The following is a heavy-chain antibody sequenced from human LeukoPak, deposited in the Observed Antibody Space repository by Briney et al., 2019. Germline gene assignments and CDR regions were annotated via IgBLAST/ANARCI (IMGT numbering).Heavy chain of an antibody. CDR1: GFTFSSYE. J-gene: IGHJ6*03. CDR2: ISSSGSTI. Sequence: GGSLRLSCAASGFTFSSYEMNWVRQAPGQGLEWVSYISSSGSTIYYADSVKGRFTISRDNAKNSLYLQMNSLRAEDTAVYYCARVGRYYGHMDVWGKGTTVTSSS. CDR3: ARVGRYYGHMDV. D-gene: IGHD3-10*01. V-gene: IGHV3-48*03.